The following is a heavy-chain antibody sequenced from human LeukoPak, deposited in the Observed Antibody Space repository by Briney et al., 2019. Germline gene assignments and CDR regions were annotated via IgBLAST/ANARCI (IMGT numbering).Heavy chain of an antibody. Sequence: SETLSLTCTVSGGSISSGSYYWSWIRQPAGKGLEWIGRIYTSGSTNYNPSLKSRVTISVDTSKNQFSLKLSSVTAADTAVYYCARGYLRGVKSAFDIWGQGTMVTVSS. CDR2: IYTSGST. V-gene: IGHV4-61*02. CDR1: GGSISSGSYY. J-gene: IGHJ3*02. CDR3: ARGYLRGVKSAFDI. D-gene: IGHD3-3*01.